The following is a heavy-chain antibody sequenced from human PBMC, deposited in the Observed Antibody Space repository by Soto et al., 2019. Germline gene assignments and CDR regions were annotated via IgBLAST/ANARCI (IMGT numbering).Heavy chain of an antibody. J-gene: IGHJ4*02. CDR2: ISAYNGNT. CDR3: ARDRGYSGYNLPLQHAY. D-gene: IGHD5-12*01. CDR1: GYTFTSYG. Sequence: ASVKVSCKASGYTFTSYGISWVRQAPGQGLEWMGWISAYNGNTNYAQKLQGRVTMTTDTSTSTAYMELRSLRSDDTAVYYCARDRGYSGYNLPLQHAYWGQGTLVTVSS. V-gene: IGHV1-18*01.